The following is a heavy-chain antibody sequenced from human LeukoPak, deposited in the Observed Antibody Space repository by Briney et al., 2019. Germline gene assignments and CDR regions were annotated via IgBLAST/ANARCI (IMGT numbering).Heavy chain of an antibody. CDR3: ARTTLSGAPRD. Sequence: GGSLRLSCAASGFSFSEYEMNWVRQAPGKGLEWISYINAGGSTTHYAASVRGRFTISRDNAKNSLYLQMNNLRAEDTGIYYCARTTLSGAPRDWGQGSLVIISS. V-gene: IGHV3-48*03. CDR2: INAGGSTT. D-gene: IGHD1-26*01. J-gene: IGHJ4*02. CDR1: GFSFSEYE.